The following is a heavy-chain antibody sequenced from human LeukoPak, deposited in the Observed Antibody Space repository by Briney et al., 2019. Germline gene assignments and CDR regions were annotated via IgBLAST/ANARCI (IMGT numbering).Heavy chain of an antibody. V-gene: IGHV3-23*01. Sequence: PGGSLRLSCSGSGFTFMNYVMAWVRQAPGKGLEWVSSIRLGGGLTHSADPVKGRFIISSDMNTLFLQMNNLRPEDTAMYYCARKITMVRGPLIKGYFDLWGRGTLVSVSS. J-gene: IGHJ2*01. CDR2: IRLGGGLT. D-gene: IGHD3-10*01. CDR3: ARKITMVRGPLIKGYFDL. CDR1: GFTFMNYV.